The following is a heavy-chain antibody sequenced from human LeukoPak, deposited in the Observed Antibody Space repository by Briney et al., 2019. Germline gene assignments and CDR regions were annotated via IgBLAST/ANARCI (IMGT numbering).Heavy chain of an antibody. CDR1: GGSISSDSYY. D-gene: IGHD6-13*01. CDR3: ARTSVGYSSSWYGQWEAFDI. Sequence: SETLSLTCTVSGGSISSDSYYWSWIRQPAGKGLEWIGRIYTSGSTNYNPSLKSRVTISVDTSKNQFSLKLSSVTAADTAVYYCARTSVGYSSSWYGQWEAFDIWGQGTMVTVSS. J-gene: IGHJ3*02. CDR2: IYTSGST. V-gene: IGHV4-61*02.